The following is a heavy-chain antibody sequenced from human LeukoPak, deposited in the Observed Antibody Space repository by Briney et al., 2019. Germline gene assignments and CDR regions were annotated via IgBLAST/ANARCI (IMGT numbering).Heavy chain of an antibody. CDR3: ARKSRITMVRGVKPTYFDY. CDR1: GVSLSGYY. Sequence: SETLSLTHAVYGVSLSGYYWRWISQPPGKGLEWIGEINHSGSTNYNPSLKSRVTISVDTSKNQFSLKLSSVTAADTAVYYCARKSRITMVRGVKPTYFDYWGQGTLVTVSS. J-gene: IGHJ4*02. D-gene: IGHD3-10*01. V-gene: IGHV4-34*01. CDR2: INHSGST.